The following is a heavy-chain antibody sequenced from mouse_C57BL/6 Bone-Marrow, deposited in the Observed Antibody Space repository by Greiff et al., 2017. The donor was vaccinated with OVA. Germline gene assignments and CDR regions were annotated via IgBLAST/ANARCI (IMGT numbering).Heavy chain of an antibody. D-gene: IGHD1-1*01. CDR1: GYTFTSYG. V-gene: IGHV1-81*01. CDR2: FYHRSGNT. CDR3: ASYLLYFGSSGFAY. J-gene: IGHJ3*01. Sequence: VQLQQSGAELARPGASVKLSCKASGYTFTSYGISWVKQRTGQGLEWIGEFYHRSGNTYYNEKFKGKATLTADKSSSTAYMELRSLTSEDSAVFFCASYLLYFGSSGFAYWGQGTLVTVSA.